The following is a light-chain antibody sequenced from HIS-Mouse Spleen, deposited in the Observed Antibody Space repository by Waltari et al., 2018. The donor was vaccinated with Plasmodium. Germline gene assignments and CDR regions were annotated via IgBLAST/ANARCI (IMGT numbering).Light chain of an antibody. CDR2: GAS. V-gene: IGKV3-15*01. CDR3: QQYNNWSFT. CDR1: QSVSSN. Sequence: EIVMTQSPATLSVSPGERATLSCRASQSVSSNLAWYQQQPGQAPRLLIYGASTRSTGIPARFMVSVSGTEFTLTISSLQSEDFAVYYCQQYNNWSFTFGPGTKVDIK. J-gene: IGKJ3*01.